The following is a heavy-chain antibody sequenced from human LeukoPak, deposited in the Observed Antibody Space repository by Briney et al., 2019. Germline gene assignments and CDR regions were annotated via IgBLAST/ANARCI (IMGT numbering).Heavy chain of an antibody. CDR3: AKVIGGSSAWYARGFDY. D-gene: IGHD2-15*01. V-gene: IGHV3-30*02. CDR1: GFTLRTYG. CDR2: IRNDESNK. J-gene: IGHJ4*02. Sequence: GGSLRLSCAASGFTLRTYGMHWVRQAPGKGLEWVAFIRNDESNKYYADSVKGRFTISRDNSKKTLYLQMNSLRAEDTAVYFCAKVIGGSSAWYARGFDYWGQGTLVTVPS.